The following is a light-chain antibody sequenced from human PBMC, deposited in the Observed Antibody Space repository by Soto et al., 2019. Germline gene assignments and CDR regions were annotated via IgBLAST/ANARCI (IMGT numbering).Light chain of an antibody. CDR3: AAWEDSLRGVI. J-gene: IGLJ2*01. Sequence: QAVVTQPPSASGSPGQRVTISCSGGTSNIGTNTVTWYQQVPGTAPNLLLYHNTQRPSAGPGRFSGTKSCTSASLAISGHEAEEEDDYYCAAWEDSLRGVIFGAGTKVTVL. CDR1: TSNIGTNT. V-gene: IGLV1-44*01. CDR2: HNT.